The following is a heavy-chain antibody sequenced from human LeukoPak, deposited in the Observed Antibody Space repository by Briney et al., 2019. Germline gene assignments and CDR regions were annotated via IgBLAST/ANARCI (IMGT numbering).Heavy chain of an antibody. CDR2: ISYDGSNK. CDR1: GFTFSSYG. D-gene: IGHD4-17*01. Sequence: PGRSLRLSCAASGFTFSSYGMHWVRQAPGKGLEWVAVISYDGSNKYYADSVKGRFTISRDNSKNTLYLQMNSLRAEDTAVYYCAKDLVPTRPGDYRPDAFDIWGQGTMVTVSS. J-gene: IGHJ3*02. V-gene: IGHV3-30*18. CDR3: AKDLVPTRPGDYRPDAFDI.